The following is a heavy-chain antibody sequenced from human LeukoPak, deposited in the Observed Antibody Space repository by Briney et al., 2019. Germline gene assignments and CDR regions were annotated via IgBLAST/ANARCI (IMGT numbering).Heavy chain of an antibody. CDR3: AREGGYDFGWFDP. CDR2: IYYSGST. V-gene: IGHV4-59*01. J-gene: IGHJ5*02. Sequence: PSETLSLTCTVSGGSISSYYWSWIRQPPGKGLEWIGYIYYSGSTNYNPSLESRVTISVDTSKNQFSLMLSSVTAADTAVYYCAREGGYDFGWFDPWGQGTLVTVSS. D-gene: IGHD5-12*01. CDR1: GGSISSYY.